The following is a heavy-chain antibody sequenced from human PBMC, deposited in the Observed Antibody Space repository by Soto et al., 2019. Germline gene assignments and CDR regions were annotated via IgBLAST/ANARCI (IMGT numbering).Heavy chain of an antibody. CDR2: IYPGDSDT. CDR3: ARQRLWGTSGYYYFEN. J-gene: IGHJ4*02. Sequence: GESLKISCKGSGHIFSNYWIGWVRQMPGKGLEWMGIIYPGDSDTRYSPSFQGQVTITVDKSINTAYLQWGRLKASDTAIYYCARQRLWGTSGYYYFENWGQGTLVTVSS. CDR1: GHIFSNYW. V-gene: IGHV5-51*01. D-gene: IGHD3-22*01.